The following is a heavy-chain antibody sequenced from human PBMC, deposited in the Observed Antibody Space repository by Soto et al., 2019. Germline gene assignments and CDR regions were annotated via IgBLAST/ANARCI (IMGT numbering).Heavy chain of an antibody. D-gene: IGHD5-12*01. CDR2: IYHSGST. CDR3: ARYSGYDYYYYYYGMDV. J-gene: IGHJ6*02. CDR1: GGSISSSNW. V-gene: IGHV4-4*02. Sequence: SETLSLTCAVSGGSISSSNWWSWVRQPPGKGLEWIGEIYHSGSTNYNPSLKSRVTISVDKSKNQFSLKLSSVTAADTAVYYCARYSGYDYYYYYYGMDVWGPGTNVTVSS.